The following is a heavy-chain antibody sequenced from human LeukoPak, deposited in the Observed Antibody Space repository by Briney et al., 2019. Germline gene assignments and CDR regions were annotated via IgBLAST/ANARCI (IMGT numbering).Heavy chain of an antibody. V-gene: IGHV4-59*08. CDR1: GGSISSHY. Sequence: SETLSLTCTVSGGSISSHYWSWIRQPPGKGLEWIGYIYYSGSTNYNPSLKSRVTISVDTSKNQFSLKLSSVTAADTAVYYCARHGMYYDFWSGYLSSADYWGQGTLVTVSS. CDR2: IYYSGST. J-gene: IGHJ4*02. CDR3: ARHGMYYDFWSGYLSSADY. D-gene: IGHD3-3*01.